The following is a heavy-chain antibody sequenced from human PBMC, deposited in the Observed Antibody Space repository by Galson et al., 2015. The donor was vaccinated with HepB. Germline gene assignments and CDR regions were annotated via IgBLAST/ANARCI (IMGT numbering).Heavy chain of an antibody. CDR2: ITNSAGNT. D-gene: IGHD1-26*01. Sequence: SLRLSCAASGFSFNTYAMWWVRQAPEKGLEWVSAITNSAGNTYYADSVKGRFTISRDNSRNTLYLQMDSLRAEDTAVYYCARAGYSRSISGGAFDVWGQGTMVTVSS. J-gene: IGHJ3*01. CDR3: ARAGYSRSISGGAFDV. CDR1: GFSFNTYA. V-gene: IGHV3-23*01.